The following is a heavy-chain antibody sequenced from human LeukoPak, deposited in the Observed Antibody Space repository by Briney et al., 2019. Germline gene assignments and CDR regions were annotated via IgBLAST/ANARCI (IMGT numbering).Heavy chain of an antibody. V-gene: IGHV4-34*01. Sequence: SVTLSLTCAVYGGSFSGYYWSWIRQPPGKGLEWIGEINHSGSTNYNPSLKSRVTISVDTSKNQFSLKLSSVTAADTAVYYCAGSGYRRGRPTSTYMDVWGKGTTVTVSS. D-gene: IGHD6-25*01. CDR2: INHSGST. CDR1: GGSFSGYY. J-gene: IGHJ6*03. CDR3: AGSGYRRGRPTSTYMDV.